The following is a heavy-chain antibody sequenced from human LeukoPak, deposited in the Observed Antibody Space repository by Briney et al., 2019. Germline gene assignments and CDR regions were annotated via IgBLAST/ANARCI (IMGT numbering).Heavy chain of an antibody. CDR3: ATSIPGLRYFEV. J-gene: IGHJ4*02. Sequence: SETLSLTCTVSGGSISSGDYYWSWIRQPPGKGLEWIGYIYYTGSTNYNPSLNSRVTISLETSKNQFSLNLSSVTAADTAVYYCATSIPGLRYFEVWGQGTLVIVSS. CDR2: IYYTGST. D-gene: IGHD3-9*01. CDR1: GGSISSGDYY. V-gene: IGHV4-61*08.